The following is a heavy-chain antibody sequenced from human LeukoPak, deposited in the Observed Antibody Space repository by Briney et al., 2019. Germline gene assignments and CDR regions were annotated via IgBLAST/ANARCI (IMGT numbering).Heavy chain of an antibody. CDR3: AKIYGDYGHC. D-gene: IGHD4-17*01. CDR1: GFTFSDYY. CDR2: ISGSGGST. J-gene: IGHJ4*02. V-gene: IGHV3-23*01. Sequence: GGSLRLSCAASGFTFSDYYMSWIRQAPGKGLEWVSAISGSGGSTYYADSVKGRFTISRDNSKNTLYLQMNSLRAEDTAVYYCAKIYGDYGHCWGQGTLVTVSS.